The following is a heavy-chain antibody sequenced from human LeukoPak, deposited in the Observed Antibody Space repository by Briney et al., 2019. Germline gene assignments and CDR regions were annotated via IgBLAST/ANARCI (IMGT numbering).Heavy chain of an antibody. CDR3: AREIKEDYFDY. CDR1: SVSFSSYY. Sequence: PSETVSLTCTVSSVSFSSYYWSWIRQPAGKGLEWIGRIYNSGSTNYKPSLKSRVTMSVDTSKNQFSLKLSSVTAADTAVYYCAREIKEDYFDYWGQGTLVTVSS. V-gene: IGHV4-4*07. CDR2: IYNSGST. J-gene: IGHJ4*02.